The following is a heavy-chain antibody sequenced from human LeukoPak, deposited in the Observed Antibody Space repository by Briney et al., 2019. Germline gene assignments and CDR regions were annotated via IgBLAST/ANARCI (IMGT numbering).Heavy chain of an antibody. CDR1: GFTFSSFA. Sequence: GGSLRLSCAASGFTFSSFAMTWVRQAPGKGLEWVSSISRSGSNTFYVDSVKGRFIISRDSSKNTLYLQMFSLRAEDTAVYYSASRYIYGDFGRLDAFDLWGQGTIVTVSS. CDR3: ASRYIYGDFGRLDAFDL. V-gene: IGHV3-23*01. D-gene: IGHD4-17*01. CDR2: ISRSGSNT. J-gene: IGHJ3*01.